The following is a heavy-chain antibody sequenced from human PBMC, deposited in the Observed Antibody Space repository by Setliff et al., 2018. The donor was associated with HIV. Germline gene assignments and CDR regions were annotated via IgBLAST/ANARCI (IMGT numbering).Heavy chain of an antibody. V-gene: IGHV4-31*03. Sequence: PSETLSLTCTVSGGSISDSYFYWSWIRQHPGKALEWIGYIHHSGSTFYNPSLKSRLIMSVDTSKSQFSLGLSSVTAADTAVYYCASGRVRQSRKFGGVIVLPPFDYWGQGTLVTVSS. D-gene: IGHD3-16*02. J-gene: IGHJ4*02. CDR3: ASGRVRQSRKFGGVIVLPPFDY. CDR2: IHHSGST. CDR1: GGSISDSYFY.